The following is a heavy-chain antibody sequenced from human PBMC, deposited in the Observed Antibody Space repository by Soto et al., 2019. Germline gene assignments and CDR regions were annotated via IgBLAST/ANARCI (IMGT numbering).Heavy chain of an antibody. V-gene: IGHV1-18*04. CDR1: GYTFISHG. CDR2: ISGKNGNT. D-gene: IGHD2-15*01. Sequence: QVQLVQSGVEVKKPGASVKVSCKASGYTFISHGISWVRQAPGQALEWMGWISGKNGNTNYAQKLQGRVTLTTDTSTSTAYMELRSLRSDDTAVYYCARVSSSIVVVPDYGMDVWGKGTTVTVPS. CDR3: ARVSSSIVVVPDYGMDV. J-gene: IGHJ6*04.